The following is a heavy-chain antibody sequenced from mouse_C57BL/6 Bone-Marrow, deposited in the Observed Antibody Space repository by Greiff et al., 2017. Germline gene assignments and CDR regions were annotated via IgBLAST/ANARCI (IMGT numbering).Heavy chain of an antibody. D-gene: IGHD2-3*01. CDR1: GFTFSSYG. CDR3: ARHDGYYVGFAY. V-gene: IGHV5-6*01. J-gene: IGHJ3*01. CDR2: ISSGGSYT. Sequence: EVKVVESGGDLVKPGGSLKLSCAASGFTFSSYGMSWVRQTPDKRLGWVATISSGGSYTYYPDSVKGRFTISRDNAKNTLYLQMSSLKSEDTAMYYCARHDGYYVGFAYWGQGTLVTVSA.